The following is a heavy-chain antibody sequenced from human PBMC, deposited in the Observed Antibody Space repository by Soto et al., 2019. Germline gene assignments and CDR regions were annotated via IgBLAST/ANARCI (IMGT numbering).Heavy chain of an antibody. CDR2: IRNKVNSYTT. CDR3: VRSVPGDAFNI. V-gene: IGHV3-72*01. J-gene: IGHJ3*02. Sequence: GGSLRLSCAASGFTFSDHHMDWVRQAPGKGLEWVGRIRNKVNSYTTEYAASVKGRFTISRDDSENSLYLQMNSLKTGDTAVYYCVRSVPGDAFNIWGQGTMVTVSS. CDR1: GFTFSDHH. D-gene: IGHD6-19*01.